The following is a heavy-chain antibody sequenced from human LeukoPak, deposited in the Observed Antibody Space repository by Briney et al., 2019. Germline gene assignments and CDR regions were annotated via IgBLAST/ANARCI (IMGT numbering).Heavy chain of an antibody. CDR1: GFTFSSYA. D-gene: IGHD2-2*01. Sequence: TGGSLRLSCAASGFTFSSYAMSWVRQAPGKGLEWVSAISGSGGSTYYADSVKGRFTISRDNSKNTLYLQMDSLRAEDTAVYYCAKGTTYCSSTSCYHGQFDYWGQGTLVTVSS. J-gene: IGHJ4*02. CDR2: ISGSGGST. V-gene: IGHV3-23*01. CDR3: AKGTTYCSSTSCYHGQFDY.